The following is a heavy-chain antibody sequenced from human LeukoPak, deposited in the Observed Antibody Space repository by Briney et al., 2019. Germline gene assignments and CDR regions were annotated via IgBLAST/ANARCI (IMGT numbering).Heavy chain of an antibody. Sequence: SETLSLTCAVYGGSFSGYYWSWIRQPPGKGLEWIGEINHSGSTNYNPSLKSRVTISVDTSKNQFSLKLSSVTAADTAVYYCARGFRGKEGRYSGYDRLHDYWGQGTLVTVSS. CDR2: INHSGST. D-gene: IGHD5-12*01. J-gene: IGHJ4*02. CDR3: ARGFRGKEGRYSGYDRLHDY. V-gene: IGHV4-34*01. CDR1: GGSFSGYY.